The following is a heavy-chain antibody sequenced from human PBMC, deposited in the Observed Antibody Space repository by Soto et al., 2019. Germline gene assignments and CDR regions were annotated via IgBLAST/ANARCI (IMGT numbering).Heavy chain of an antibody. CDR2: IYYNDDR. J-gene: IGHJ4*02. D-gene: IGHD5-12*01. CDR1: GFSFTTAGVA. V-gene: IGHV2-5*01. CDR3: AHRDGGYEFIYFDF. Sequence: QITLQESGPTLVKPTQTLTLTCTFSGFSFTTAGVAVGWIRQTPGGALEWLTLIYYNDDRRFSPSLKTRLTITGDTSKNQVVLSLTNVDPGDTATYFCAHRDGGYEFIYFDFWGQGIPVTVSS.